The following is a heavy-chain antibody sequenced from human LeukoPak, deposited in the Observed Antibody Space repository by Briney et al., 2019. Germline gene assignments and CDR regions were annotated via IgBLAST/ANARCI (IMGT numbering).Heavy chain of an antibody. Sequence: GGSLRLSCVASGFTFSSYAMNWVRQAPGKGLEWVAALSHDGGTKYYADSVKGRFTSSRDNSKNTLYLQMDSLRAEDTAVYYCVRDSHTHYFDSWGQGTLVTVSS. J-gene: IGHJ4*02. CDR1: GFTFSSYA. D-gene: IGHD2-15*01. CDR3: VRDSHTHYFDS. V-gene: IGHV3-30-3*01. CDR2: LSHDGGTK.